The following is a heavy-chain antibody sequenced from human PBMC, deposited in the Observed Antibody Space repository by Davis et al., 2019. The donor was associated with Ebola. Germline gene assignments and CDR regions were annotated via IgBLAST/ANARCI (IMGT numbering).Heavy chain of an antibody. CDR1: GYPFTNYA. D-gene: IGHD1-1*01. CDR3: ARSKAVHDAFDV. Sequence: APSAKLSCKVSGYPFTNYAMNWVRQAPGQGLEWMRWINTETGNPTYAQDFTGLFDFSLDTSVSTTYLQISSLKPDDTAVYYCARSKAVHDAFDVWGKGTLVTVSS. J-gene: IGHJ3*01. V-gene: IGHV7-4-1*02. CDR2: INTETGNP.